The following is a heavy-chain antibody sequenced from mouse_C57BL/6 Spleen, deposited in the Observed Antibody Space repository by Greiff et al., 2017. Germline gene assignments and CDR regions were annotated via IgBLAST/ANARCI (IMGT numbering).Heavy chain of an antibody. V-gene: IGHV5-17*01. CDR3: AITGTGAMDY. Sequence: EVKLVESGGGLAKPGGSLKLSCAASGFTFSDYGMHWVRQAPEKGLEWVAYISSGSSTIYYADTVKGRFTISRDNAKNTLFLQMTSLRSEDTAMYYCAITGTGAMDYWGQGTSVTVSS. CDR2: ISSGSSTI. D-gene: IGHD4-1*01. CDR1: GFTFSDYG. J-gene: IGHJ4*01.